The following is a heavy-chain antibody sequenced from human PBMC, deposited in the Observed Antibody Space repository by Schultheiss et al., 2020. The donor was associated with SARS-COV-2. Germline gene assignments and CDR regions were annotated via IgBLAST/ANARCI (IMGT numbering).Heavy chain of an antibody. CDR2: RHSSGST. CDR1: GGSMDGYY. Sequence: SETLSLTCTVSGGSMDGYYWTWIRRHPGKGLEWIGYRHSSGSTDYNSSLKSRLTISVDMSQSQFSLKLTSVTAADTAVYYCARGWGDSSGTEPHWFDFWGQGTLVTVSS. D-gene: IGHD3-22*01. J-gene: IGHJ4*02. CDR3: ARGWGDSSGTEPHWFDF. V-gene: IGHV4-31*03.